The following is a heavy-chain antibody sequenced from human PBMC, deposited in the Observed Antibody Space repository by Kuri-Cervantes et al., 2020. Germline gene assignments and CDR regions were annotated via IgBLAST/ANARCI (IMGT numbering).Heavy chain of an antibody. V-gene: IGHV3-7*01. CDR1: GFPLSSYW. CDR3: ARDGPHYGDYEVL. D-gene: IGHD4-17*01. CDR2: IQQDGSEK. Sequence: GESLKISCAASGFPLSSYWLSWVRQAPGKGLEWVAKIQQDGSEKFYVDSVKGRFTISRNNAKNSLYLQMSSLKAEDTAVYYCARDGPHYGDYEVLWGQGTLVTVSS. J-gene: IGHJ4*02.